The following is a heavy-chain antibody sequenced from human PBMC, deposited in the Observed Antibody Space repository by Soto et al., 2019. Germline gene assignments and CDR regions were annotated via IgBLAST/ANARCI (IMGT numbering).Heavy chain of an antibody. CDR1: GYTFTAYY. V-gene: IGHV1-2*02. Sequence: GASVKVSCKTSGYTFTAYYMHWLRQAPGHGLEWLGWTSPRTGGAKYSHKFQGRVSMTRNTSITTAYMELTGLSTDDTAVYYCARSSGSYSKWFDSWGRGTLVTVSS. CDR3: ARSSGSYSKWFDS. J-gene: IGHJ5*01. CDR2: TSPRTGGA. D-gene: IGHD3-10*01.